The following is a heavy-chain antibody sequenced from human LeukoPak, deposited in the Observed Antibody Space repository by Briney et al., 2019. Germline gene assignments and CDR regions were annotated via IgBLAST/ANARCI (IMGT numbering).Heavy chain of an antibody. J-gene: IGHJ4*02. CDR1: GASISSDF. V-gene: IGHV4-59*01. D-gene: IGHD6-13*01. CDR2: IYYSGST. Sequence: SETLSLTCSVSGASISSDFWSWIRQPPGKGLEWIGYIYYSGSTNYNPSLKSRVTISVDTSKNQFSLKLSSVTAADTAVYYCARGIAAAGTFDYWGQGTLVTVSS. CDR3: ARGIAAAGTFDY.